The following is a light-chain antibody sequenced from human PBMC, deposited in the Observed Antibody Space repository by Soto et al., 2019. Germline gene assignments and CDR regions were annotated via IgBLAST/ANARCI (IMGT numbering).Light chain of an antibody. CDR1: QSVFNNY. CDR3: QRYGSSPPHT. CDR2: GAS. J-gene: IGKJ2*01. V-gene: IGKV3-20*01. Sequence: EIVLTQSPGTLSLSPGEGATLSCRASQSVFNNYLAWYQQKPGQAPRLLISGASSRATGIPDRFSGSGSGTDFTLTISRLESEVFAVYYCQRYGSSPPHTFGQGTKLEIK.